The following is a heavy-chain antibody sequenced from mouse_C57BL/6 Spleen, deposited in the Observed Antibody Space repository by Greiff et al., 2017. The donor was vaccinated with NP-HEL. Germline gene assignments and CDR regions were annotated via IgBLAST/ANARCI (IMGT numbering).Heavy chain of an antibody. CDR3: ARHGVHYYGSSYDYAMDY. CDR2: IWSDGST. CDR1: GFSLTSYG. D-gene: IGHD1-1*01. J-gene: IGHJ4*01. V-gene: IGHV2-6-1*01. Sequence: LKLVESGPGLVAPSQSLSITCTVSGFSLTSYGVHWVRQPPGKGLEWLVVIWSDGSTTYNSALKSRLSISKDNSKSQVFLKMNSLQTDDTAMYYCARHGVHYYGSSYDYAMDYWGQGTSVTVSS.